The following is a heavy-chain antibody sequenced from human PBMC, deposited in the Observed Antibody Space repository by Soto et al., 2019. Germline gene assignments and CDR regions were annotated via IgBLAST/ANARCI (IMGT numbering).Heavy chain of an antibody. J-gene: IGHJ5*02. V-gene: IGHV1-69*01. CDR3: ARPTEPVTDNWFDP. D-gene: IGHD4-4*01. Sequence: QVQLVQSGAEVKKPGSSVKVSCKASGGTFSSYAISWVRQAPGQGLEWIGGIIPIFVTANYAQKFQGIVTITEDESTSKAYMELSSLRSEDTAVYYCARPTEPVTDNWFDPWGQGPLVSVSS. CDR1: GGTFSSYA. CDR2: IIPIFVTA.